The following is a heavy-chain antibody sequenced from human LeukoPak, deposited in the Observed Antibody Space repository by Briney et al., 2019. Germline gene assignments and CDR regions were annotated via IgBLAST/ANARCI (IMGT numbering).Heavy chain of an antibody. CDR2: IYTSRST. Sequence: SETLSLTCTVSGGSISSGSYYWSWIRQPAGKGLEWIGRIYTSRSTNYNPSLKSRVTISVDTSKNQFSLKLSSVTAADTAVYYCARAMRRHCSGGSCYLENWGQGTLVTVSS. V-gene: IGHV4-61*02. CDR3: ARAMRRHCSGGSCYLEN. CDR1: GGSISSGSYY. D-gene: IGHD2-15*01. J-gene: IGHJ4*02.